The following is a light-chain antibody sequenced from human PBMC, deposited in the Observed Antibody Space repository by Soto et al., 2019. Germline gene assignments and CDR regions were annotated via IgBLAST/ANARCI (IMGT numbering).Light chain of an antibody. CDR1: SGHSSYA. V-gene: IGLV4-69*01. CDR3: QTWVTGIQV. Sequence: QLVLTQSPSASASLGASVKLTCTLSSGHSSYAIAWHQQRPEKGPRYLMKLNSDGSHSKGDGIPDRFSGSSSGAERYLTISSLQSEDEADYYCQTWVTGIQVFGGGTKLTVL. CDR2: LNSDGSH. J-gene: IGLJ2*01.